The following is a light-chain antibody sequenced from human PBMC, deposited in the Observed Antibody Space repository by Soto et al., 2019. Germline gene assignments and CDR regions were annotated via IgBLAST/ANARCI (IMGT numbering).Light chain of an antibody. V-gene: IGKV3-11*01. CDR3: QQRSNWWT. Sequence: EIVVTQSPSALSFSPGERATLSCRASQSVSSYLAWYQQKPGQAPRLLIYDASNRATGIPARFSGSGSGTDFTLTISSLEPEDFAVYYCQQRSNWWTFGQGTKVDIK. CDR1: QSVSSY. J-gene: IGKJ1*01. CDR2: DAS.